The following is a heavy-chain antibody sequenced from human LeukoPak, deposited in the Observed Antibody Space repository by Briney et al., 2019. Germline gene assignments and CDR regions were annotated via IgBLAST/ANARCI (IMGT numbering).Heavy chain of an antibody. D-gene: IGHD6-13*01. Sequence: SETLSLTCAVYGGSFSGYYWSWMRQPPGKGLEWIGEIHHNGSTNYNPSLKSRVTISVDTSKNQFSLKLSSVTAADTAVYYCARDWSLAAALGGRDWYFDLWGRGTLVTVSS. CDR3: ARDWSLAAALGGRDWYFDL. V-gene: IGHV4-34*01. CDR2: IHHNGST. J-gene: IGHJ2*01. CDR1: GGSFSGYY.